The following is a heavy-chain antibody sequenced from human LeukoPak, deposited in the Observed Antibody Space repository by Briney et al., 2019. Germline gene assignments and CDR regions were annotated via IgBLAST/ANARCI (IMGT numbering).Heavy chain of an antibody. J-gene: IGHJ4*02. CDR3: ARAITAVDSY. CDR1: AFTFSSYW. CDR2: IDGDGTEK. D-gene: IGHD6-13*01. V-gene: IGHV3-7*01. Sequence: GGSLRLSCAASAFTFSSYWMNWVRQAPGKGLEWVAGIDGDGTEKYYVESVKGRFTISRDNAKKSVYLQMNSLRADDTAVYYCARAITAVDSYWGQGTLVTVSS.